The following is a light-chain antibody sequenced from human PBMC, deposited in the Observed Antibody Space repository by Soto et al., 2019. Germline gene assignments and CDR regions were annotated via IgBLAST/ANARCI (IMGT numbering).Light chain of an antibody. V-gene: IGKV1D-12*01. Sequence: DIQMTQSPSSVSASVGDRVTITCRASQGISNWLTWYQQKPGKAPNLLIYAASSLEIEVPSRFSGSGYGTDFTLTINSLQPEDFATYYCQQVNSFPHTFGGGTKVEIK. CDR3: QQVNSFPHT. CDR2: AAS. CDR1: QGISNW. J-gene: IGKJ4*01.